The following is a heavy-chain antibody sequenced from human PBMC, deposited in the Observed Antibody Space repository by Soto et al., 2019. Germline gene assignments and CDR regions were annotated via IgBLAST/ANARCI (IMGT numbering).Heavy chain of an antibody. CDR2: INAGNGDT. Sequence: ASVKVSCKASGGTFSSYAISWVRQAPGQRLEWMGWINAGNGDTKYSQKFQGRVTITRDTSANSAYMELSSLRSEDTAIYYCARFVLRGLILNSSFDPWGQGTLVTVSS. V-gene: IGHV1-3*01. CDR3: ARFVLRGLILNSSFDP. CDR1: GGTFSSYA. J-gene: IGHJ5*02. D-gene: IGHD3-10*01.